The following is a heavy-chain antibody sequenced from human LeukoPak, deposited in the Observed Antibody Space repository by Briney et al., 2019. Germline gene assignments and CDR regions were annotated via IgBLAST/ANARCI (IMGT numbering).Heavy chain of an antibody. CDR1: GFTFSNYG. Sequence: GGSLRLSCVASGFTFSNYGMHWVRQAPGKGLEWVAVIWYDGSNKFYADSVKGRFTISRDNSKDTLYLQMSSLRAEDTAVYYCARSLAGYTLVSPDYWGQGTLVTVSS. V-gene: IGHV3-33*01. CDR3: ARSLAGYTLVSPDY. D-gene: IGHD5-18*01. J-gene: IGHJ4*02. CDR2: IWYDGSNK.